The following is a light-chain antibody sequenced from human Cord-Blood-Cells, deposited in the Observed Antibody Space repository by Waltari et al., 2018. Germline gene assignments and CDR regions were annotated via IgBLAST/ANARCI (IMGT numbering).Light chain of an antibody. CDR3: QQRSNWLLT. CDR1: QSVSSY. Sequence: EIVLTQSPATLSLSPGERATLSCRASQSVSSYLAWYQQKPGQAPRLLISDASNRATGIPGRFSGSGSGTDFTLTISSLEPEDFAVYYCQQRSNWLLTFGGGTKVEIK. V-gene: IGKV3-11*01. J-gene: IGKJ4*01. CDR2: DAS.